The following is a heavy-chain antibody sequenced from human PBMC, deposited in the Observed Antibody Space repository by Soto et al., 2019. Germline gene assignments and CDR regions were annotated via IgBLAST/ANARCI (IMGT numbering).Heavy chain of an antibody. D-gene: IGHD1-1*01. J-gene: IGHJ5*01. V-gene: IGHV4-4*02. CDR3: ARDTTDGSARYRQENWFDS. CDR2: IYHSGST. CDR1: GGSISSSSW. Sequence: PSETLSLTCAVSGGSISSSSWWGWVRQPPGKGLEWTGEIYHSGSTNYNPSLKSRFTISIDKSKNKLSLKMSTVKAADTAVYYCARDTTDGSARYRQENWFDSWGQGTLVTVSS.